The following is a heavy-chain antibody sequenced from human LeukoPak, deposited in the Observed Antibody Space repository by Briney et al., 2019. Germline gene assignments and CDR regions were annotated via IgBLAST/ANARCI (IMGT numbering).Heavy chain of an antibody. J-gene: IGHJ4*02. CDR2: IDYSGST. D-gene: IGHD3-10*01. Sequence: PSETLSLTCTVSGGSISSYYWSWIRQPPGKGLEWIGYIDYSGSTNYNPSLKSRVTISVDTSKNQFSLKLSSVTAADTAVYYCARAAYYYGSGSLYYFDYWGQGTLVTVSS. V-gene: IGHV4-59*01. CDR1: GGSISSYY. CDR3: ARAAYYYGSGSLYYFDY.